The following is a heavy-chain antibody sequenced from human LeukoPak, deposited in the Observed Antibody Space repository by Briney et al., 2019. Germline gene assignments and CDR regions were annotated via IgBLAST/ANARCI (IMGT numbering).Heavy chain of an antibody. V-gene: IGHV4-30-2*01. J-gene: IGHJ4*02. CDR3: AREDTAVAYFDY. Sequence: SETLSLTCTVSGGSISSGGYYWSWIRQPPGKGLEWIGYIYHSGSTYYNPSLKSRVTISVDRSKNQFSLKLSSVTAADTAVYYCAREDTAVAYFDYWGQGTLVTVSS. D-gene: IGHD6-19*01. CDR2: IYHSGST. CDR1: GGSISSGGYY.